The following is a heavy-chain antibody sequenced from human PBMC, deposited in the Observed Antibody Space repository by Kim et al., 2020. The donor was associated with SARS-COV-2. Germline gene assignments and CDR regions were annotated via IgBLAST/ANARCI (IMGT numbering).Heavy chain of an antibody. V-gene: IGHV4-61*01. CDR1: GGSVSSGSYY. CDR2: IYYSGST. D-gene: IGHD6-13*01. Sequence: SETLSLTCTVSGGSVSSGSYYWSWIRQPPGKGLEWIGYIYYSGSTNYNPSLKSRVTISVDTSKNQFSLKLSSVTAADTAVYYCARGQQLVPLKNGMDVWGQGTTVTVSS. CDR3: ARGQQLVPLKNGMDV. J-gene: IGHJ6*02.